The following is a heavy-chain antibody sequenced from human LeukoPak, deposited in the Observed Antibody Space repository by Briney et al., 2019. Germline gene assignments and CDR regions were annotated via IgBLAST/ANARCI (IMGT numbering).Heavy chain of an antibody. CDR3: AIFQISTSWPEYFQH. D-gene: IGHD6-13*01. CDR1: GFTFSSYS. CDR2: ISGSGGST. J-gene: IGHJ1*01. Sequence: PGGSLRLSCAASGFTFSSYSMNWVRQAPGKGLEWVSAISGSGGSTDYADSVKGRFTISRDNSKNTLYLQMNSLRAEDTAIYYCAIFQISTSWPEYFQHWGQGTLVTVSS. V-gene: IGHV3-23*01.